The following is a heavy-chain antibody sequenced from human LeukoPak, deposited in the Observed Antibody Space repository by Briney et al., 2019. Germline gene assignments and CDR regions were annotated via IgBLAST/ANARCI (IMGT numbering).Heavy chain of an antibody. CDR2: ISYSGST. J-gene: IGHJ4*02. V-gene: IGHV4-30-4*01. D-gene: IGHD2-2*01. Sequence: RSSVTLSLTCRVSSGSISSGDYYWNWIRQSPGKGLEWIGYISYSGSTYYNPSLKSRVTISVDTSKNQFSLKLSSVTAADTAVYYCARDLGYCSTNSCRYFDYWGQGTLVTVSS. CDR1: SGSISSGDYY. CDR3: ARDLGYCSTNSCRYFDY.